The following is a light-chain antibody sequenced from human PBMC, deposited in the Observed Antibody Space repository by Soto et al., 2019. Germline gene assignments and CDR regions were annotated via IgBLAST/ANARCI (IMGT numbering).Light chain of an antibody. CDR1: QRLQHSNGYNY. J-gene: IGKJ5*01. Sequence: VLPQSPLYLHVIPGAPASISCRSSQRLQHSNGYNYLDWYLQKPGQSPQLLISLGSNRASGVPDRFSGSGSGTDFTLKISRVEPDDCGGYYCILRVQTPLSSFG. CDR2: LGS. CDR3: ILRVQTPLSS. V-gene: IGKV2-28*01.